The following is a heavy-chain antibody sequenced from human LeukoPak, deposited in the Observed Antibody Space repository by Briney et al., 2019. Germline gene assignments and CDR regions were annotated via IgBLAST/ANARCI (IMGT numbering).Heavy chain of an antibody. CDR3: ARAVDYYDSSGGDYYFDY. CDR2: IYYSGST. V-gene: IGHV4-61*01. J-gene: IGHJ4*02. D-gene: IGHD3-22*01. CDR1: GGSISSGSYY. Sequence: SQTLSLTCTVSGGSISSGSYYWSWIRQPPGKGLEWIGYIYYSGSTNYNPSLKSRVTISVDTSKNQFSLKLSSVTAADTAVYYCARAVDYYDSSGGDYYFDYWGQGTLVTVSS.